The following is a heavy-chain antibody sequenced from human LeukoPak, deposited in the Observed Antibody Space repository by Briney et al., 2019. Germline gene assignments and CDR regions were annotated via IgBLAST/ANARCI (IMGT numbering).Heavy chain of an antibody. CDR2: INPNSGGT. D-gene: IGHD3-10*01. CDR1: GYTFTGYY. Sequence: ASVKVSCKASGYTFTGYYMHWVRQAPGQGLEWMGWINPNSGGTNYAQKFQGRVTMTRDTSISTAYMELSRLRSDDTAVYYCARDPNYYGSGSPPYFDYWGQGTLVTVSS. CDR3: ARDPNYYGSGSPPYFDY. V-gene: IGHV1-2*02. J-gene: IGHJ4*02.